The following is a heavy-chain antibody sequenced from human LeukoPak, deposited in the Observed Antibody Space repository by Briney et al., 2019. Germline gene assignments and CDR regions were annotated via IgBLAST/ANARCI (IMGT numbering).Heavy chain of an antibody. V-gene: IGHV3-30*02. D-gene: IGHD1-26*01. J-gene: IGHJ4*02. Sequence: GGSLRLSCVASGFIFSNSVMHWVRQAPGKGLEWVAFIRKDGSGTYYADSVKGRFTISRDNSKNTVHLQMSSLGAEDTAVYYCAKGDSYSFDYWGQGSLVTVSS. CDR3: AKGDSYSFDY. CDR1: GFIFSNSV. CDR2: IRKDGSGT.